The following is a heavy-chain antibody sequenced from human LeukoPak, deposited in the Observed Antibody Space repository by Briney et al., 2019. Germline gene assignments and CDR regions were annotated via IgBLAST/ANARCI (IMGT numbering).Heavy chain of an antibody. CDR2: IYYSGSP. J-gene: IGHJ5*02. CDR1: GGSISSYY. V-gene: IGHV4-59*01. D-gene: IGHD1-26*01. CDR3: ASGSHPLNWFDP. Sequence: SETLSLTCAVSGGSISSYYWSWIRQPPGKGLEWIGEIYYSGSPKYNPSLKGRLTISLDTSKNQFSLELRFVTSADTAVYYCASGSHPLNWFDPWGQGTLVTVSS.